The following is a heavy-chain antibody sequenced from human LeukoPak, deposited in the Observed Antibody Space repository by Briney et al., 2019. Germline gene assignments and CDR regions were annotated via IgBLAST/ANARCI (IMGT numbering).Heavy chain of an antibody. CDR2: INPNSGGT. V-gene: IGHV1-2*02. J-gene: IGHJ3*02. Sequence: GASVKVSCKASGYTFTGYYMHWVRQAPGQGLEWMGWINPNSGGTNYAQKFQGRVTMTRDTSISTAYMELSRLRSDDTAVYYCARAPYRVVTHDAFDIWGQGTMVTVSS. CDR1: GYTFTGYY. CDR3: ARAPYRVVTHDAFDI. D-gene: IGHD4-23*01.